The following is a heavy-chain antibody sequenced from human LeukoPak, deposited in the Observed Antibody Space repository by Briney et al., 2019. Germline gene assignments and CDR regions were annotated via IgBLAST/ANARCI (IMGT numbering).Heavy chain of an antibody. CDR2: IYYSGST. V-gene: IGHV4-59*01. Sequence: SETLSLTCTVSGGSISSYYWSWIRQPPGKGLEWIGYIYYSGSTNYNPSLKSRVTISVDTSKNQFSVKLSSVTAADTAVYYCARGGDAYYDFWSGYGIDYWGQGTLVTVSS. D-gene: IGHD3-3*01. CDR3: ARGGDAYYDFWSGYGIDY. J-gene: IGHJ4*02. CDR1: GGSISSYY.